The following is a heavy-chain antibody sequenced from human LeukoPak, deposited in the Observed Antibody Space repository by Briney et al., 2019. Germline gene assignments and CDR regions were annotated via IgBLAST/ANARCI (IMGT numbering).Heavy chain of an antibody. CDR2: ISYDGSNK. CDR3: AREKTRNYDSSGYPLGY. CDR1: GFTFSSYG. V-gene: IGHV3-30*03. Sequence: HPGGSLRLSCAASGFTFSSYGMHWVRQAPGKGLEWVAVISYDGSNKYYADSVKGRFTISRDNSKNTLYLQMNSLRAEDTAVYYCAREKTRNYDSSGYPLGYWGQGTLVTVSS. J-gene: IGHJ4*02. D-gene: IGHD3-22*01.